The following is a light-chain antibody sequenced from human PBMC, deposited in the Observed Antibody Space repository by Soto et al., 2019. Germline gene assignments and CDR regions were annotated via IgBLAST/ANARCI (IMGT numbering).Light chain of an antibody. J-gene: IGKJ4*01. V-gene: IGKV3-20*01. CDR1: QSVTSRY. Sequence: IVLTQSPGTLSLSPGERATLSCRAGQSVTSRYIAWYQQKPGQAPRLLVYGASTRGTGMPVRFSGSEFGTDLTLNIIRLQHDQFALCYCQQYVTSRLTFGGGTKVEI. CDR2: GAS. CDR3: QQYVTSRLT.